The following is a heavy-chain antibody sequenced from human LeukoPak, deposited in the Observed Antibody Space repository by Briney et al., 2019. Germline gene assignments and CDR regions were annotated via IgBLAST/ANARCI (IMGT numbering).Heavy chain of an antibody. CDR1: GGSFSGYY. J-gene: IGHJ6*03. D-gene: IGHD1-14*01. V-gene: IGHV4-34*01. Sequence: SETLSLTCAVYGGSFSGYYWSWIRQPPGKGLEWIGEINHSGSTNYNPSLKSRVTISVDTSKNQFSLKLSSVTAADTAVYYCARDTRNRINYYYMDVWDKGTTVTVSS. CDR2: INHSGST. CDR3: ARDTRNRINYYYMDV.